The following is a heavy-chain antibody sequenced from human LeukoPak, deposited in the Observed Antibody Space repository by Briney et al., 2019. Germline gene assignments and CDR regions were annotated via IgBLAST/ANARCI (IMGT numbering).Heavy chain of an antibody. D-gene: IGHD5-12*01. CDR1: GFTFSSYS. V-gene: IGHV3-21*01. CDR2: ISSSSSYI. CDR3: ARGVPRTSGYSGYEGY. Sequence: GGCLRLSCAASGFTFSSYSMNWVRQAPGKGLEWVSCISSSSSYIYYADSVKGRFTISRDNAKNSLYLQMNSLRAEDTAVYYCARGVPRTSGYSGYEGYWGQGTLVTVSS. J-gene: IGHJ4*02.